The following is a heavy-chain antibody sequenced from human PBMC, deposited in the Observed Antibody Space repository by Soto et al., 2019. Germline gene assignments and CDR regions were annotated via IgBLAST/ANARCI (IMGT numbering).Heavy chain of an antibody. CDR1: GFRFDDYN. V-gene: IGHV3-43*01. J-gene: IGHJ6*02. Sequence: GGSLRLSCAASGFRFDDYNMHWVRQAPGKGLEWVSLITWNGANSYYADSVTGRFTISRDGTTKSLSLQMTSLKREDTGLYFCARETLTFGSALDVWGQGTTVTVSS. CDR3: ARETLTFGSALDV. CDR2: ITWNGANS. D-gene: IGHD3-3*01.